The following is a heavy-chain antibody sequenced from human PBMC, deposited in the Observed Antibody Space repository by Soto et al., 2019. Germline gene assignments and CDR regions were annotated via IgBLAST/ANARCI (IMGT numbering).Heavy chain of an antibody. CDR1: GYTFTSYG. Sequence: ASVKVSCKASGYTFTSYGISWVRQAPGQGLEWMGWISAYNGNTNYAQKLQGRVTMTTDTSTSTAYMELRSRRSDDTAVYYCARVSGIAVAVSNWFDPWGQGTLVTVS. D-gene: IGHD6-19*01. V-gene: IGHV1-18*01. J-gene: IGHJ5*02. CDR2: ISAYNGNT. CDR3: ARVSGIAVAVSNWFDP.